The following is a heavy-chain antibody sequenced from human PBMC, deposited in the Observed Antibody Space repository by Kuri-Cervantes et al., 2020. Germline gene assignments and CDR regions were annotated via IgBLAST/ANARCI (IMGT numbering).Heavy chain of an antibody. CDR1: GFTFSSYA. CDR2: ISYDGSNK. Sequence: SLKLSRHAPGFTFSSYAMHWVRQAPGKGLEWVAVISYDGSNKYYADSVKGRFTISRDNSKNTLYLQMNSLRAEDTAVYYCAKGTQLWPEASFDYWGQGTLVTVSS. J-gene: IGHJ4*02. D-gene: IGHD5-18*01. CDR3: AKGTQLWPEASFDY. V-gene: IGHV3-30-3*01.